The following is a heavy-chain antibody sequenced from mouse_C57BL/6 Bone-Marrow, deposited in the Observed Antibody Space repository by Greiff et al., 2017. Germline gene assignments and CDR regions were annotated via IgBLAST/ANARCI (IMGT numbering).Heavy chain of an antibody. D-gene: IGHD2-4*01. CDR3: ARGYDYDYAMDD. Sequence: EVQLQQSGPELVKPGASVKISCKASGYSFTDYNMNWVKQSNGTSLEWIGVINPNDGTPSYNQKFKGKATLTVDQSSSTAYMQLNSRTSEDSAVYYCARGYDYDYAMDDWGQGTSVTVSS. CDR2: INPNDGTP. J-gene: IGHJ4*01. V-gene: IGHV1-39*01. CDR1: GYSFTDYN.